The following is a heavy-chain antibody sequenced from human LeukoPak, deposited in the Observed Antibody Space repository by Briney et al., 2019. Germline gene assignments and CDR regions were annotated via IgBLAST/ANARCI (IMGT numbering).Heavy chain of an antibody. Sequence: GGSLRLSCAASGFTFSDHDMSWVRQARGKGLEWVAAINRDGTKKYYVDSMEGRFTISRDNAKNSLYLQMNSLRAEDTAVYYCARGDRGGDWGQGTLVTVSS. D-gene: IGHD3-10*01. CDR3: ARGDRGGD. CDR2: INRDGTKK. V-gene: IGHV3-7*03. J-gene: IGHJ4*02. CDR1: GFTFSDHD.